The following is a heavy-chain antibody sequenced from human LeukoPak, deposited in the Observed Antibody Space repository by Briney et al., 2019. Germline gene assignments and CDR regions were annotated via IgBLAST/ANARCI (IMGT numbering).Heavy chain of an antibody. D-gene: IGHD3-10*01. Sequence: PGRSLRLSCTVSGFSFGDYAMSWVRQAPGKGLEWVGFIRSKAYGGTTEYAASVKGRFTISRDDSKSIAYLQMNSLKTEDTAVYYCTREVSDYYGSGSPTDYFDYWGQGTLVTVSS. J-gene: IGHJ4*02. CDR2: IRSKAYGGTT. V-gene: IGHV3-49*04. CDR1: GFSFGDYA. CDR3: TREVSDYYGSGSPTDYFDY.